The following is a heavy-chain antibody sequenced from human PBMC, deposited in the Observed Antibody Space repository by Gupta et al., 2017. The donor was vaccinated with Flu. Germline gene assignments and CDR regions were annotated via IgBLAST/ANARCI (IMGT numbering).Heavy chain of an antibody. CDR3: ARGHWDS. Sequence: EVQLVESGGGLVQPGGSLRLSCAASGFAFSSYEMNWVRLAPGKGLEWVSFISSSGVPYYTDSVKGRFTISRDNAKNSVYLQMNSLRAEDTAFYYCARGHWDSWGQGTLGTVSS. CDR1: GFAFSSYE. J-gene: IGHJ4*02. CDR2: ISSSGVP. V-gene: IGHV3-48*03.